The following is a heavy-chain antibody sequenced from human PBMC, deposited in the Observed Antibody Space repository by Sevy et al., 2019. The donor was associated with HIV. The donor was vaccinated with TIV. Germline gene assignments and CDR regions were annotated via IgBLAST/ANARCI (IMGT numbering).Heavy chain of an antibody. Sequence: ETLSLTCAVYGGSFSGYYWSWIRQPPGKGLEWIGEINHSGSTNYNPSLKSRVTISVDTSKNQFSLKLSSVTAADTAVYYCARDMGVTIFGVVTHNFDYWGQGTLVTVSS. CDR2: INHSGST. D-gene: IGHD3-3*01. CDR1: GGSFSGYY. J-gene: IGHJ4*02. V-gene: IGHV4-34*01. CDR3: ARDMGVTIFGVVTHNFDY.